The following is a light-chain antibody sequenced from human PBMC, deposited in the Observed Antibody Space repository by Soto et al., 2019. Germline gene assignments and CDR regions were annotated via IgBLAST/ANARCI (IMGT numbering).Light chain of an antibody. CDR1: QSINSN. J-gene: IGKJ1*01. V-gene: IGKV3-15*01. Sequence: ETVMTQSPAALSVSPGERATLSCRASQSINSNLAWYQQKPGQAPRLLIYGASTRATGIPARFSGSGSGTEFTLTISSLQSEDVGIYYCEQYNNWPPWTFGLGTRVEIK. CDR2: GAS. CDR3: EQYNNWPPWT.